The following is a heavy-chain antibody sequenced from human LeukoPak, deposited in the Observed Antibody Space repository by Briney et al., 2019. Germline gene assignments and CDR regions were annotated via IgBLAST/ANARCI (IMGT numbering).Heavy chain of an antibody. CDR2: ISAYNGNT. V-gene: IGHV1-18*01. Sequence: GASVKVSCMASGYTFTSYGISWVRQAPGQGLEWMGWISAYNGNTNYAQKLQGRVTMTTDTSTSTAYMELRSLRSDDTAVYYCARVGSIAVAGPDAFDIWGQGTMVTVSS. CDR1: GYTFTSYG. CDR3: ARVGSIAVAGPDAFDI. J-gene: IGHJ3*02. D-gene: IGHD6-19*01.